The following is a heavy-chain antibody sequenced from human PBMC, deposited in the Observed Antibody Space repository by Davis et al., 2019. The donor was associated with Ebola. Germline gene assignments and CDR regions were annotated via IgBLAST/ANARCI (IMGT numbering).Heavy chain of an antibody. V-gene: IGHV3-33*08. J-gene: IGHJ2*01. D-gene: IGHD3-22*01. Sequence: GESLKISCAASGFTFSSYGMHWVRQAPGKGLEWVAVIWYDGSNKYYADSVKGRFTISRDNSKNTLYLQMNSLRAEDTAVYYCARESVVVVIGPIGYFDLWGRGTLVTVSS. CDR2: IWYDGSNK. CDR1: GFTFSSYG. CDR3: ARESVVVVIGPIGYFDL.